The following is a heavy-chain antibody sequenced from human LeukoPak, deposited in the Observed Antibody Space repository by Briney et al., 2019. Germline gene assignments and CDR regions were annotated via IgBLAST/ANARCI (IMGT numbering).Heavy chain of an antibody. J-gene: IGHJ4*02. D-gene: IGHD6-19*01. Sequence: SETLSLTCTVSGGSISTYYWVWIRQPPGKGLEWIGHIYDSGSPTYKSSPKSRVTISVDTSKSQFSLRLTSVTAADTAVYYCARDGYSSGWYDYWGQGTLVTVSS. CDR1: GGSISTYY. CDR3: ARDGYSSGWYDY. CDR2: IYDSGSP. V-gene: IGHV4-59*01.